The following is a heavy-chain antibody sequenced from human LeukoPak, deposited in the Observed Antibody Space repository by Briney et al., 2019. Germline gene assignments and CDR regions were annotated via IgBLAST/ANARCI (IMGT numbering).Heavy chain of an antibody. CDR1: GGSITNYY. D-gene: IGHD4-17*01. Sequence: SETLSLTCTVSGGSITNYYWSWIRQPPGKGLEWIGYIYYSGSTKYNPSLKSRVTISVDTSKNQFSLKLSSVTAADTAVYYCARVSYGDWSYYYYGMDVWGQGTTVTVSS. CDR2: IYYSGST. J-gene: IGHJ6*02. V-gene: IGHV4-59*01. CDR3: ARVSYGDWSYYYYGMDV.